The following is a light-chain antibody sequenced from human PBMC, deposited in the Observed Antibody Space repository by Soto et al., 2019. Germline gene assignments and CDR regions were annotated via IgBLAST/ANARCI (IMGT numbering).Light chain of an antibody. CDR3: QQYFSAHLT. CDR2: RAS. CDR1: QSLLNSANDKIH. Sequence: DIVMTQSPASLAVSLGERATINCKSSQSLLNSANDKIHLAWYQQKPGQPPKLLIWRASTRDSGVPDRFSGSGSGTDFTLPINSLQAEDVATSYCQQYFSAHLTFGGVTKVEI. J-gene: IGKJ4*01. V-gene: IGKV4-1*01.